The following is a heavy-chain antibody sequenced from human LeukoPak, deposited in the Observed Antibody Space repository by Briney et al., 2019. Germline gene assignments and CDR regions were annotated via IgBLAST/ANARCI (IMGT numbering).Heavy chain of an antibody. CDR2: INPYNDNT. CDR3: ARDLREMISVVGFDP. V-gene: IGHV1-18*01. Sequence: ASVKVSCKASGYTFIIYGISWVRQAPGQGLEWMGWINPYNDNTKYTQNLQGRVTMTTDTSTGTAYMELRSLRSDDTAIYYCARDLREMISVVGFDPWGQGTLVTVSS. CDR1: GYTFIIYG. J-gene: IGHJ5*02. D-gene: IGHD3-22*01.